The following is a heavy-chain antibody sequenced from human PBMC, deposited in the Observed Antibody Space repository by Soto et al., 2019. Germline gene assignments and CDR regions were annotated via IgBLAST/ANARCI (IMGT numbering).Heavy chain of an antibody. CDR3: ARVRWESRSWWRHSAFDC. Sequence: ASVKVSCPASGYTFSNYGISWVRQAPGQGPEWMGWISAYTGNTNYAQNFQGRVTMTTDTSTSTAYMELRSLRSDDTAVYYCARVRWESRSWWRHSAFDCCGQGTMVTVSS. CDR1: GYTFSNYG. D-gene: IGHD6-13*01. CDR2: ISAYTGNT. J-gene: IGHJ3*01. V-gene: IGHV1-18*01.